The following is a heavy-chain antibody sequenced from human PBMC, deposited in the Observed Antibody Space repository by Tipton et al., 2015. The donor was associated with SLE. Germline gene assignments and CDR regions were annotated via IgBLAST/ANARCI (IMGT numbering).Heavy chain of an antibody. CDR1: GGSFSGYY. J-gene: IGHJ4*02. V-gene: IGHV4-34*01. D-gene: IGHD3-3*01. CDR2: INHSGGI. Sequence: TLSLTCAVYGGSFSGYYWSWIRQSPGKGLEWIGEINHSGGINYNPSLKSPVTISGDTSKNQFSLKLSSVTAADTAVYYCARGIFGRFYYGGYLDSWGQGTLVTVPS. CDR3: ARGIFGRFYYGGYLDS.